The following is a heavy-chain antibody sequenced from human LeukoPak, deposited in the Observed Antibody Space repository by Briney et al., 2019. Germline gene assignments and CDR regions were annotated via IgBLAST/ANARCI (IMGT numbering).Heavy chain of an antibody. Sequence: SETLSLTCTVSGGSISSGSYYWSWIRQPAGKGLEWIGRIYTSGSTNYNPSLKSRVTISVDTSKNQFSLNLSSVTAADTAVYYCARGYYYDSSGYLYWGQGTLVTVSS. D-gene: IGHD3-22*01. CDR2: IYTSGST. CDR3: ARGYYYDSSGYLY. J-gene: IGHJ4*02. V-gene: IGHV4-61*02. CDR1: GGSISSGSYY.